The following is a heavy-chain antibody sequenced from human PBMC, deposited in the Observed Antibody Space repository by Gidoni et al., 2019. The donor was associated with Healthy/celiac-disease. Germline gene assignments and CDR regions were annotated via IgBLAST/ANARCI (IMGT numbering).Heavy chain of an antibody. D-gene: IGHD3-3*01. Sequence: EVQLVQSGAEVKKPGESLKISVQGSGYSFTSYWTGLARHMPGKGLEWMGIIYPGDSDTRYSPSFQGQVTISADKSISTAYLQWSSLKASDTAMYYCAAAYYDFWSGPSYYYGMDVWGQGTTVTVSS. J-gene: IGHJ6*02. CDR1: GYSFTSYW. V-gene: IGHV5-51*01. CDR3: AAAYYDFWSGPSYYYGMDV. CDR2: IYPGDSDT.